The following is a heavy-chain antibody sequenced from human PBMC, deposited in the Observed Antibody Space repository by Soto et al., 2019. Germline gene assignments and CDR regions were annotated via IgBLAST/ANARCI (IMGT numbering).Heavy chain of an antibody. CDR2: IFSDNER. V-gene: IGHV2-26*01. J-gene: IGHJ6*02. CDR3: ARMNVDAYQFYYAMDV. CDR1: GFSLTTGKMG. D-gene: IGHD1-1*01. Sequence: GPTLVNPTATLTLTCTVSGFSLTTGKMGVSWIRQPPGKALEWLAHIFSDNERSYSTSLQGRLTISKDTSGSQVVLSMTNVDPVDTATYYCARMNVDAYQFYYAMDVWGQGTTVTVSS.